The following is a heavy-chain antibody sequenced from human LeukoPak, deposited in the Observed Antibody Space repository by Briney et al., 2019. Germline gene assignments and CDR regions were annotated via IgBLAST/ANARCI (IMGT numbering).Heavy chain of an antibody. Sequence: GGSLRLSCAASGVTFSDYYMSWIRQAPGKGLEWVSYISSSGSTIYYADSVKGRFTISRDNAKNSLYLQMNSLRAEDTAVYYCARDPPYYYDSSGYGGDYWGQGTLVTVSS. V-gene: IGHV3-11*04. J-gene: IGHJ4*02. CDR3: ARDPPYYYDSSGYGGDY. D-gene: IGHD3-22*01. CDR2: ISSSGSTI. CDR1: GVTFSDYY.